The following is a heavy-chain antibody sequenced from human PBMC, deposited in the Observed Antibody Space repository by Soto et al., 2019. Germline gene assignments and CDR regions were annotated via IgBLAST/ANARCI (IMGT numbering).Heavy chain of an antibody. J-gene: IGHJ3*02. CDR1: GFTFSSYA. CDR3: ARDFERITMIVVVTYAFDI. CDR2: ISYDGSNK. D-gene: IGHD3-22*01. Sequence: LRLSCAASGFTFSSYAMHWVRQAPGKGLEWVAVISYDGSNKYYADSVKGRFTISRDNSKSTLYLQMNSLRAEDTAVYYCARDFERITMIVVVTYAFDIWGQGTMVTVSS. V-gene: IGHV3-30-3*01.